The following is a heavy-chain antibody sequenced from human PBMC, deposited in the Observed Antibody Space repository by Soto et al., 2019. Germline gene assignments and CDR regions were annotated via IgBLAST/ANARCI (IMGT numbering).Heavy chain of an antibody. CDR1: GFTFSSYA. J-gene: IGHJ4*02. Sequence: EVQLLESGGGLVQPGGSLRLSCAASGFTFSSYAMNWVRQAPGKGLEWVSVISGSGGSTYYADSVKGRFTISRDNSKNALYLQMNSLRAEDTAVYYCARRGPGTYFDYWGQGTLVTVSS. D-gene: IGHD6-13*01. CDR3: ARRGPGTYFDY. V-gene: IGHV3-23*01. CDR2: ISGSGGST.